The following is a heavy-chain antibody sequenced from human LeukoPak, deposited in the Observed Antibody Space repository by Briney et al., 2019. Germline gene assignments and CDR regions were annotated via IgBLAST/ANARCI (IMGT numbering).Heavy chain of an antibody. Sequence: PGGSLRLSCAASGFTFSSYAMHWVRQAPGKGLEWVAVISYDGSNKYYADSVKGRFTISRDNSKNTLYLQMNSLRAEDTAVYYCARDPRYGSGWSEFDYWGQGTLVTVSS. D-gene: IGHD6-19*01. CDR3: ARDPRYGSGWSEFDY. J-gene: IGHJ4*02. V-gene: IGHV3-30-3*01. CDR2: ISYDGSNK. CDR1: GFTFSSYA.